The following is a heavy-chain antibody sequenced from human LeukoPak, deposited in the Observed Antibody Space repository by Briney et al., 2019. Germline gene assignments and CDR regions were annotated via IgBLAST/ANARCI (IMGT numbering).Heavy chain of an antibody. J-gene: IGHJ4*02. V-gene: IGHV1-2*02. Sequence: GASVNVSCTSSAYIFTDNFLHWVRHAPGHGIELMGWINPNSGGTNYDQKFQGRGPMTRATSISTASMELRMHSSGAKATDDCDRAYVCVDDGDYIDYWGQGTLVTVSS. CDR1: AYIFTDNF. CDR3: DRAYVCVDDGDYIDY. CDR2: INPNSGGT. D-gene: IGHD4/OR15-4a*01.